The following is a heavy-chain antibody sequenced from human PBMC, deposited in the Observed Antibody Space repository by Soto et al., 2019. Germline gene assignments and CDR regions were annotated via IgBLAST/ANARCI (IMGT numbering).Heavy chain of an antibody. CDR1: GGSMSSHY. V-gene: IGHV4-59*11. D-gene: IGHD3-16*01. Sequence: SETLSLTCTVSGGSMSSHYWTWLRQPPGKGLEWIGYISYSGSTYYNPSLKSRVTISADTSRDQFSLKLSSVIAADTAVYYCARADPDASVGYWGQGTLVTVSS. J-gene: IGHJ4*02. CDR3: ARADPDASVGY. CDR2: ISYSGST.